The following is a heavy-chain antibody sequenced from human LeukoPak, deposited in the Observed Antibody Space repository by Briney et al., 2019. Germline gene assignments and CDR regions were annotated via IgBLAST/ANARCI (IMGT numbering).Heavy chain of an antibody. CDR2: IYYSGTT. CDR1: GGSISSQY. D-gene: IGHD3-22*01. J-gene: IGHJ3*02. Sequence: SETLSLTCTASGGSISSQYWSWIRQPPGKGLEWIGYIYYSGTTKYNPSLQSRVTISLETSENNFSLKLTSVTAADTAVYYCARLLDNDSSGYPDTFDMWGQGTVVTVSS. CDR3: ARLLDNDSSGYPDTFDM. V-gene: IGHV4-59*11.